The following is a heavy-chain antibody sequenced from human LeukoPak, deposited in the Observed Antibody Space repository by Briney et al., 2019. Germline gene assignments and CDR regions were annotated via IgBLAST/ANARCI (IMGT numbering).Heavy chain of an antibody. D-gene: IGHD2-2*01. CDR1: GFPFISTT. V-gene: IGHV3-21*01. J-gene: IGHJ4*02. CDR3: ARGGVLGYCSSTSCSPFDY. CDR2: ISRSSNYI. Sequence: GVLRLSCAASGFPFISTTINWVRPAPGKGLEWVSSISRSSNYIYYADSVKGRFTISRDNAKTSLYLQMNSLSAEDTAVYYCARGGVLGYCSSTSCSPFDYWGQGTLVTVSS.